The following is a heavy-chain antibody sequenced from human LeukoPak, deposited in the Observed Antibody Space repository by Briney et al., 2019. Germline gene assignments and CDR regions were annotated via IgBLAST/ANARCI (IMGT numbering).Heavy chain of an antibody. D-gene: IGHD3-16*01. V-gene: IGHV3-48*01. CDR3: ARDWAYAFDH. CDR2: IDRSSSSI. J-gene: IGHJ4*02. CDR1: GFTFSSYS. Sequence: GGSLRLSCAASGFTFSSYSMNWVRRAPGKGLEWISIIDRSSSSIYYADSVRGRFTISRDNAKNSLYLQMNSLRAEDTAVYYCARDWAYAFDHWGQGILVTVSS.